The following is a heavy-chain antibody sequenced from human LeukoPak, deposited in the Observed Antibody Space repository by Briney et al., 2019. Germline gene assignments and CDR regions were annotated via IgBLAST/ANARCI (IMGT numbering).Heavy chain of an antibody. CDR1: GFTFSSYW. CDR2: ISSDGSST. D-gene: IGHD6-19*01. CDR3: ARALGGWPDAFDI. V-gene: IGHV3-74*01. Sequence: GGSLRLSCAASGFTFSSYWMHWVREAPGKGLVWVSRISSDGSSTSYADSVKGRFTISRDNAKNTLYLQMNSLRAEDTAVYHCARALGGWPDAFDISGQGTMVTVSS. J-gene: IGHJ3*02.